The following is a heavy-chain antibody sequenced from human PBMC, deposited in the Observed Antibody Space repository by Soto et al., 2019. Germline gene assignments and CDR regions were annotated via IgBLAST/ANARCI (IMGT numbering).Heavy chain of an antibody. CDR2: INPSGGST. CDR1: GYTFTSCY. Sequence: ASVKVSCKASGYTFTSCYMHWVRQAPGQGLEWMGIINPSGGSTSYAQKFQGRVTMTRDTSTSTVYMELSSLRSEDTAVYYCARDPYSSSWPTQYYFDYWGQGTLVTVSS. J-gene: IGHJ4*02. V-gene: IGHV1-46*01. D-gene: IGHD6-13*01. CDR3: ARDPYSSSWPTQYYFDY.